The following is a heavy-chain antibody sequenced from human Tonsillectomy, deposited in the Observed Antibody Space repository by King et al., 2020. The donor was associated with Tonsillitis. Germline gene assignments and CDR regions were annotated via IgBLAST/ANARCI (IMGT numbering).Heavy chain of an antibody. CDR3: ATPWEHYPGDAFDI. CDR1: GYTLTELT. CDR2: FDPEDGET. V-gene: IGHV1-24*01. Sequence: QLVQSGAEVKKPGASVKVSCKVSGYTLTELTMHWVRQAPGKGLEWMGGFDPEDGETIYAQKFQGRVTMTEDTSTDTAYMELSSLRSEDTAVYYCATPWEHYPGDAFDIWGQGTMVTVSS. D-gene: IGHD1-26*01. J-gene: IGHJ3*02.